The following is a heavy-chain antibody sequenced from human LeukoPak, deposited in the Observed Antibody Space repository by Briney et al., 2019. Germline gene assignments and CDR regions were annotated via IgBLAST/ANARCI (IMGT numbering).Heavy chain of an antibody. J-gene: IGHJ3*02. D-gene: IGHD3-3*01. CDR2: IYYSGST. CDR1: GGSISSSSYH. Sequence: SETLSLTCTVSGGSISSSSYHWGWIRQPPGKGLEWIGSIYYSGSTYYNPSLKSRVTISVDTSKNQFSLKLSSVTAADTAVYYCARDVESIFGVVRDAFDIWGQGTMVTVSS. V-gene: IGHV4-39*07. CDR3: ARDVESIFGVVRDAFDI.